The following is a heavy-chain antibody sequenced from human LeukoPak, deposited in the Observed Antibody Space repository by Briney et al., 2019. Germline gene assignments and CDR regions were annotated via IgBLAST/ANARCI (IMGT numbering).Heavy chain of an antibody. CDR2: ISNTGTT. J-gene: IGHJ4*02. CDR1: GVSISSLY. V-gene: IGHV4-4*09. Sequence: SETLPLTCTVSGVSISSLYWSWIRQPPGKRLEWIGYISNTGTTNHNPSPKSRVTVSLDTSKNQFSLTLCSVTAADTAIYYCASQWDPTYYFDFWGPGTLVTVSS. CDR3: ASQWDPTYYFDF. D-gene: IGHD1-26*01.